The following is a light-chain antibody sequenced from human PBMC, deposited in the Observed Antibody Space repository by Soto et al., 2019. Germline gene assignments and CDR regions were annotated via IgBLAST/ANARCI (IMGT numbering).Light chain of an antibody. J-gene: IGKJ4*01. Sequence: DIVMTQSPDSLAVSLGERATINCKSSQSVLYSSNNKNYLAWYQQKPGQPPKLLIYWASTRESGVPDRFSGSGSGTDFTLTISSLQAEDVAVYYCQQYYSTPRTFGGGTKGDIK. CDR3: QQYYSTPRT. CDR1: QSVLYSSNNKNY. V-gene: IGKV4-1*01. CDR2: WAS.